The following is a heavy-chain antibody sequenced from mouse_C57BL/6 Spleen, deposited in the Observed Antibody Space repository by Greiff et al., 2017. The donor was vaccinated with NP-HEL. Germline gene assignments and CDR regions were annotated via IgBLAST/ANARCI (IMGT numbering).Heavy chain of an antibody. D-gene: IGHD4-1*01. Sequence: VQLQESGAELVKPGASVKISCKASGYAFSSYWMNWVKQRPGKGLEWIGQIYPGDGDTNYNGKFKGKATLTADKSSSTAYMQLSSLTSEDSAVYFCARPDWDGGFAYWGQGTLVTVSA. CDR2: IYPGDGDT. V-gene: IGHV1-80*01. J-gene: IGHJ3*01. CDR3: ARPDWDGGFAY. CDR1: GYAFSSYW.